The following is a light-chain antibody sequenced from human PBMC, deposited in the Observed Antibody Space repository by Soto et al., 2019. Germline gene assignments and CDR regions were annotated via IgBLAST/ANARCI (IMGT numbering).Light chain of an antibody. Sequence: EIVLTQSPGTLSLSPGERATLSCRASQSLSSYLAWYQQTPGQAPRLLIYGASSSATGIPDRFSGSGSGTDLTLTISRLEPEDFAVYYCRQYGSSPACNFGQVTKLEIK. V-gene: IGKV3-20*01. CDR2: GAS. CDR1: QSLSSY. CDR3: RQYGSSPACN. J-gene: IGKJ2*02.